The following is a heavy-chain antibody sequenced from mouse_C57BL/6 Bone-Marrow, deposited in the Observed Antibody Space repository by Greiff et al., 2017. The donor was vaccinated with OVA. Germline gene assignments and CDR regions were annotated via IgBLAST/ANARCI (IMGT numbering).Heavy chain of an antibody. V-gene: IGHV1-47*01. J-gene: IGHJ3*01. D-gene: IGHD2-4*01. CDR3: ARPGDYDGDWFAY. Sequence: VQLQQSGAELVKPGASVKMSCKASGYTFTTYPIEWMKQNHGQSLEWIGNFPPYNDDNKYNDKFKGKATLTVEKSSSTVYLELSRVTSDDSAVYYCARPGDYDGDWFAYWGQGTLVTVSA. CDR1: GYTFTTYP. CDR2: FPPYNDDN.